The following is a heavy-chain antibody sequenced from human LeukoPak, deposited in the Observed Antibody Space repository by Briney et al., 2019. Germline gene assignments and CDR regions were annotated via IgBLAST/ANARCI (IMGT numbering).Heavy chain of an antibody. CDR2: IYYTGTT. CDR3: ATRDGYKFYFDS. Sequence: SETLSLTCSVSGDSIRSSYWGWIRQSPGKGLEWLGYIYYTGTTIYNSSLKSRVTISLDTSKNQFSLKLTSVTAADTAVYFCATRDGYKFYFDSWGQGTLVTVSS. CDR1: GDSIRSSY. V-gene: IGHV4-59*08. D-gene: IGHD5-24*01. J-gene: IGHJ4*02.